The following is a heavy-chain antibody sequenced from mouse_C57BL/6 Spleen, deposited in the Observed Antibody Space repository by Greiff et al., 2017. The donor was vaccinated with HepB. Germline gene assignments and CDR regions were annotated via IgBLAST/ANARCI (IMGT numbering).Heavy chain of an antibody. V-gene: IGHV5-17*01. D-gene: IGHD4-1*01. Sequence: EVHLVESGGGLVKPGGSLKLSCAASGFTFSDYGMHWVRQAPEKGLEWVAYISSGSSTIYYADTVKGRFTISRDNAKNTLFLQMTSLRSEDTAMYYCARDWAWYFDVWGTGTTVTVSS. CDR1: GFTFSDYG. CDR3: ARDWAWYFDV. J-gene: IGHJ1*03. CDR2: ISSGSSTI.